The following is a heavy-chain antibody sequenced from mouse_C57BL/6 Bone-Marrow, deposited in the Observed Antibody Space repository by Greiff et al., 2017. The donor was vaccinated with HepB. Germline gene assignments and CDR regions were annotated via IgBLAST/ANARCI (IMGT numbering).Heavy chain of an antibody. CDR3: TSSERYCHSDY. Sequence: QVQLQQPGAELVQPGASVKMSCKASGYTFTSYWLTWVKQRPGQGLEWIGDIYPGSGSTNYNEKFKSKATLTVDTSSSTAYMQLSSLTSDDSAVYYCTSSERYCHSDYWGQGTTLTVSS. CDR2: IYPGSGST. CDR1: GYTFTSYW. J-gene: IGHJ2*01. D-gene: IGHD2-12*01. V-gene: IGHV1-55*01.